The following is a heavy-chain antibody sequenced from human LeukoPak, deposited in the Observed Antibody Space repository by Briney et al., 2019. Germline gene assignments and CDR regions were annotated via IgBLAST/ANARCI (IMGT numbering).Heavy chain of an antibody. J-gene: IGHJ4*02. Sequence: GGSLRLSCAASGFPFTSYWMVWVGQAPGKGLEGVANINDDGSEKNYLESLKGRFTISRDNANNSVSLHMTALRAEDTAIYYCGRIFNIWGTFRNTWGQGTQVTVSS. V-gene: IGHV3-7*01. D-gene: IGHD3-16*02. CDR2: INDDGSEK. CDR1: GFPFTSYW. CDR3: GRIFNIWGTFRNT.